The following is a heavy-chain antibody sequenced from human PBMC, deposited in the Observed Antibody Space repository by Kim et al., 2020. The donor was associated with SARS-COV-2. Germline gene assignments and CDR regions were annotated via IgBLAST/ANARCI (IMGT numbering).Heavy chain of an antibody. CDR2: ITGSGGST. CDR3: AKSPVVTAHFDY. Sequence: GGSLRLSCAASGFTFSTYAMSWVRQAPGKGLEWVSGITGSGGSTFYADSVKGRFTVSRDNSKNTLYLQMNSLRAEDTAVYYCAKSPVVTAHFDYWGQGTLVTVSS. J-gene: IGHJ4*02. D-gene: IGHD2-21*02. V-gene: IGHV3-23*01. CDR1: GFTFSTYA.